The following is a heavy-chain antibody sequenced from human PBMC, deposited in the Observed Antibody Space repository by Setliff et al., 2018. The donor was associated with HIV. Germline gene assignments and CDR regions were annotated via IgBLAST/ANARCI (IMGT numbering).Heavy chain of an antibody. Sequence: SETLSLTCTVSGGSNSGDYWSWIRQPPGKGLEWIGYIHTSGRTNYNYPFKTRATISRDTSKNQFSLRLSSVTATDTAMYYCAGHPREETQRNYKFDSWGQGTLVTVSS. CDR1: GGSNSGDY. CDR2: IHTSGRT. D-gene: IGHD1-7*01. J-gene: IGHJ4*02. V-gene: IGHV4-4*09. CDR3: AGHPREETQRNYKFDS.